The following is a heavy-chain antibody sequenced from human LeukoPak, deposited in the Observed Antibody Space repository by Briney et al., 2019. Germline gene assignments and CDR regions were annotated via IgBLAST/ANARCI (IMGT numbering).Heavy chain of an antibody. V-gene: IGHV3-20*04. Sequence: PAGSLRLSCAASGFTFDDDGMSWGRHAPGKGLGWVSGINWNGGSTGYADSAKGRFTTSRDDTKKSLYLQMNSLRAEDTAVLYYARGSSDGKCFDHWGQGTLVTVSS. CDR1: GFTFDDDG. CDR2: INWNGGST. J-gene: IGHJ5*02. D-gene: IGHD2-15*01. CDR3: ARGSSDGKCFDH.